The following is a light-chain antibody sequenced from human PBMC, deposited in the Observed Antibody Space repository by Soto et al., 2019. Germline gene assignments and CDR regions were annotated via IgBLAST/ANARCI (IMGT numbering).Light chain of an antibody. CDR3: QQYASSPT. CDR2: GAS. Sequence: EIVLTQSPGTLSLSPGERATLSCRASQSVSSSYLAWYQQKPGQAHRLLIYGASSRATGIPDRFSGSGAGTDFTRTISRLETEDFAVYYCQQYASSPTFGVGTKVEIK. CDR1: QSVSSSY. V-gene: IGKV3-20*01. J-gene: IGKJ4*02.